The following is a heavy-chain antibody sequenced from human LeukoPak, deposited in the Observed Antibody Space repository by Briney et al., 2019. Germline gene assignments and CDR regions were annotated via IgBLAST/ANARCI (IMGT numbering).Heavy chain of an antibody. J-gene: IGHJ4*02. D-gene: IGHD3-22*01. Sequence: GGSLRLSCAASGFTFSSHWMHWVRQAPGKGLVWVSRINSDGSSTSYADSVKGRFTISRDNAKNTLYLQMNSLRAEDTAVYYCAREPLRYDSTCFDYWGQGTLVTVSS. CDR3: AREPLRYDSTCFDY. CDR1: GFTFSSHW. V-gene: IGHV3-74*01. CDR2: INSDGSST.